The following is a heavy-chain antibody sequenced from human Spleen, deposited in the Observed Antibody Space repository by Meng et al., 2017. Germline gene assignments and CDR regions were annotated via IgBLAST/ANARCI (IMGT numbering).Heavy chain of an antibody. CDR1: GSSISSVYY. D-gene: IGHD4-17*01. CDR2: IYHTGST. CDR3: VRDGGDYPGEY. J-gene: IGHJ4*01. V-gene: IGHV4-38-2*02. Sequence: SETLSLTCSVSGSSISSVYYWGWVRQPPGKGPEWIGTIYHTGSTYYSPSLESRVSISVDTSKNHFSLKMTSVTAADTAIYYFVRDGGDYPGEYWGHGTLVTVSS.